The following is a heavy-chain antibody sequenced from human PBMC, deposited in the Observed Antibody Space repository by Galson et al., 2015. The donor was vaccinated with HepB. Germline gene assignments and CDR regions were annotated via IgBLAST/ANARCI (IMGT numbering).Heavy chain of an antibody. D-gene: IGHD3-3*01. Sequence: SVKVSCKASGYTFTSYGISWVRQAPGQGLEWMGWISAYNGNTNYAQELQGRVTMTTDTSTSTAYMELRSLRSDDTAVYYCAREFGITIFGVVISHYYYGMDVWGQGTTVTVSS. CDR1: GYTFTSYG. CDR2: ISAYNGNT. J-gene: IGHJ6*02. CDR3: AREFGITIFGVVISHYYYGMDV. V-gene: IGHV1-18*01.